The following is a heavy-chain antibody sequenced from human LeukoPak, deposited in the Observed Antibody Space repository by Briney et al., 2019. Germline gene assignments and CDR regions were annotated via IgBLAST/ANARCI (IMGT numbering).Heavy chain of an antibody. CDR2: IIPILGIA. J-gene: IGHJ6*02. CDR1: GGTFSSYA. V-gene: IGHV1-69*04. Sequence: ASVKVFCKASGGTFSSYAISWVRQAPGQGLEWMGRIIPILGIANYAQKFQGRVTITADKSTSTAYMELSSLRSEDTAVYYCAREGLAVAADYYYYGMDVWGQGTTVTVSS. CDR3: AREGLAVAADYYYYGMDV. D-gene: IGHD6-19*01.